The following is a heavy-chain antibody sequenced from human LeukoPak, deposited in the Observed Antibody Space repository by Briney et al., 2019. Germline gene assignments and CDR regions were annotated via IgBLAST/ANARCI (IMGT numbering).Heavy chain of an antibody. V-gene: IGHV1-2*02. J-gene: IGHJ5*02. Sequence: GASVKVSCKASGYTFTGYYMHWVRQAPGQGLEWMGWINPNSGGTNYAQKFQGRVTMTRDTYISTAYMELSRLRSDDTAVYYCARVRAARDPRLNWFDPWGQGTLVTVSS. CDR3: ARVRAARDPRLNWFDP. D-gene: IGHD6-6*01. CDR2: INPNSGGT. CDR1: GYTFTGYY.